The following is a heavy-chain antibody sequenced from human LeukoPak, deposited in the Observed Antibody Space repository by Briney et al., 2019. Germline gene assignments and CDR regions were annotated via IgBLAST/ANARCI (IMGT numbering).Heavy chain of an antibody. D-gene: IGHD3-16*01. Sequence: GGSLRLSCAASGFTFSNYWMHWVRQAPGKGLEWVARINERATIISYADSVKGRFTISRENARNTLYLQMNSLTAEDTAVYYCVRDLILVWTPGDDFDHWGQGTLVTVSS. CDR1: GFTFSNYW. CDR3: VRDLILVWTPGDDFDH. CDR2: INERATII. J-gene: IGHJ4*02. V-gene: IGHV3-74*01.